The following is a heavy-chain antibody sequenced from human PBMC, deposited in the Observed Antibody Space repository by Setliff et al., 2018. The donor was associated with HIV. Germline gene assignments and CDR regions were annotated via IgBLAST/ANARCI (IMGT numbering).Heavy chain of an antibody. D-gene: IGHD6-19*01. CDR3: ARSPRIGVAGEFEY. J-gene: IGHJ4*02. CDR2: IYTSGSA. CDR1: GGSISGYY. Sequence: PSETLSLTCTVSGGSISGYYWSWIRQPPGKGLEWIGYIYTSGSANYNPSLNSRVTISVDTSKNQFSLEVNSVTAADTAVYYCARSPRIGVAGEFEYWGQGTLVTVSS. V-gene: IGHV4-4*09.